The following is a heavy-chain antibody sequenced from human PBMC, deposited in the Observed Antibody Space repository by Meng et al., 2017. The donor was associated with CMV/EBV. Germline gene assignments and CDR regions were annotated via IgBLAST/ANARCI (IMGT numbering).Heavy chain of an antibody. D-gene: IGHD6-6*01. CDR3: ARGQGSSPSPSFDY. Sequence: ASGGAFSSSAISWVRQAPGQGLEWMGGIIPIFGTATYDQKFQGRVKITTDESASTDYMELSSLRSEDTAVYYCARGQGSSPSPSFDYWGQGTLVTVSS. J-gene: IGHJ4*02. CDR2: IIPIFGTA. V-gene: IGHV1-69*05. CDR1: GGAFSSSA.